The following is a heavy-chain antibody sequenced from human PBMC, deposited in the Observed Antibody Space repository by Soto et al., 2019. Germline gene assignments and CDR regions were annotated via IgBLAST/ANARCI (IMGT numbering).Heavy chain of an antibody. CDR3: ARDEGDCSGGSCFYYYYGMDV. CDR1: GFTFSSYE. Sequence: PGGSLRLSCAASGFTFSSYERNWVRQAPGKGLEWVSYISSSGSTIYYADSVKGRFTISRDNAKNSLYLQMNSLRAEDTAVYYCARDEGDCSGGSCFYYYYGMDVWGQGT. D-gene: IGHD2-15*01. V-gene: IGHV3-48*03. CDR2: ISSSGSTI. J-gene: IGHJ6*02.